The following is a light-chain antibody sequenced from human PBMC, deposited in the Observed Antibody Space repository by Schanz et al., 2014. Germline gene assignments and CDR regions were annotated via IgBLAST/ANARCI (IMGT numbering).Light chain of an antibody. CDR2: AAS. V-gene: IGKV1-27*01. J-gene: IGKJ1*01. CDR1: QSVSNS. CDR3: QQSYSTPWT. Sequence: TQSPATLSLSPGERATLSCRASQSVSNSLAWYQQKPGKVPKLLIYAASTLQSGVPSRFSGSGSGTDFTLTISSLQPEDVATYYCQQSYSTPWTFGQGTKVESK.